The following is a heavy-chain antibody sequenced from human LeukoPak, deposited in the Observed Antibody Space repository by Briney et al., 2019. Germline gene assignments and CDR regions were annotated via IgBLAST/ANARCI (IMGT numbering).Heavy chain of an antibody. V-gene: IGHV4-39*07. Sequence: SETLSLTCTVSGGSISSSSYYWGWIRQPPGKGLEWIGSIYYSGSTYYNPSLKSRVTISVDTSKNQFSLKLSSVTAADTAVYYCARGHIVVVPDAFDIWGQGTMVTVSS. J-gene: IGHJ3*02. D-gene: IGHD3-22*01. CDR2: IYYSGST. CDR3: ARGHIVVVPDAFDI. CDR1: GGSISSSSYY.